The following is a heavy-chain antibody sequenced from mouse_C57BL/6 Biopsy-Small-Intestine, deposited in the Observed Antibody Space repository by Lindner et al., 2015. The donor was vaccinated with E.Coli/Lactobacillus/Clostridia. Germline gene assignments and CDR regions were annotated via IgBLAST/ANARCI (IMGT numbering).Heavy chain of an antibody. CDR2: IDPENGDT. V-gene: IGHV14-4*01. CDR3: TTGIRRNYFSLDF. D-gene: IGHD2-12*01. Sequence: VQLQESGAEPVRPGASVKLSCTASDFNIKDDYMHWVKQRPEQGLEWIGWIDPENGDTKYASRFQGKATLTADTSSNTAYLRLSSLTSEDTAVYYCTTGIRRNYFSLDFWGQGTSVTVSS. J-gene: IGHJ4*01. CDR1: DFNIKDDY.